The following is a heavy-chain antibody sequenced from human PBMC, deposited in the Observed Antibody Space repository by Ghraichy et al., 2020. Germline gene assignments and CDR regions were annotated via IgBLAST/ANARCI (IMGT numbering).Heavy chain of an antibody. Sequence: GESLTISCAGSGFTFSSFAMSWVRQAPGKGLEWVSGISGSGGYTFYADSVKGRFTTSRDNSKKTLYLQMNSLRAEDTAVYYCALPRYGDYEFDFWGQGTLVTVSS. CDR1: GFTFSSFA. CDR2: ISGSGGYT. D-gene: IGHD4-17*01. J-gene: IGHJ4*02. V-gene: IGHV3-23*01. CDR3: ALPRYGDYEFDF.